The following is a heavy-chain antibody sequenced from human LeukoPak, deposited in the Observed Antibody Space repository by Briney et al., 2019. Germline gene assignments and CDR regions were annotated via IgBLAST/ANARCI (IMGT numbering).Heavy chain of an antibody. D-gene: IGHD2-21*02. CDR2: ISYDGSNK. Sequence: GGSLRLSCAASGFTFDDYAMHWVRQAPGKGLEWVAVISYDGSNKYYADSVKGRFTISRDNSKNTLYLQMNSLRAEDTAVYYCARDLNCGGDCYAHWGQGTLVTVSS. CDR3: ARDLNCGGDCYAH. V-gene: IGHV3-30*04. CDR1: GFTFDDYA. J-gene: IGHJ4*02.